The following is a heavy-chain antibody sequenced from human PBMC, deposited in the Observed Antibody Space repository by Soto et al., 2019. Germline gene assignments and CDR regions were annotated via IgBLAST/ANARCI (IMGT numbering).Heavy chain of an antibody. D-gene: IGHD3-10*01. V-gene: IGHV3-30*18. CDR3: AKDDYYGSGSLTQADYYYGMDV. CDR2: ISYDGSNK. Sequence: GGSLRLSCAASGFTFSSYGMHWVRQAPGKGLEWVAVISYDGSNKYYADSVKGRFTISRDNSKNTLYLQMNSLRAEDTAVYYCAKDDYYGSGSLTQADYYYGMDVWGQGTTVTVSS. J-gene: IGHJ6*02. CDR1: GFTFSSYG.